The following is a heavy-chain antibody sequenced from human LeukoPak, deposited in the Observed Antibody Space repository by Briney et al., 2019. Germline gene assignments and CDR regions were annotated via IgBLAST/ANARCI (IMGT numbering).Heavy chain of an antibody. D-gene: IGHD1-1*01. J-gene: IGHJ4*02. CDR3: AEVERRNY. V-gene: IGHV4-38-2*01. Sequence: KPSETLSLTCAVSGYSISSGYYWGWIRQPPGKGLEWIGSIYHSGSTYYNPSLKSRVTISVDTSKNQFSLKLRSVTAADTAVYYCAEVERRNYWGQGTLVTVSS. CDR1: GYSISSGYY. CDR2: IYHSGST.